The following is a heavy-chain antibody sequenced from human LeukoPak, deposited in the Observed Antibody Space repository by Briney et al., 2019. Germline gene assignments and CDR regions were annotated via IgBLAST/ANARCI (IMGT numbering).Heavy chain of an antibody. D-gene: IGHD6-13*01. J-gene: IGHJ4*02. CDR1: GYTFTGYY. CDR2: INPNSGGT. V-gene: IGHV1-2*02. Sequence: ASVKVSCKASGYTFTGYYMHWVRQAPGQGLEWMGWINPNSGGTNYAQKFQGRVTMTRDTSISTAYMELSRLRSDDTAVYYCPRDHYSSSWYWANWGQETLVTFSS. CDR3: PRDHYSSSWYWAN.